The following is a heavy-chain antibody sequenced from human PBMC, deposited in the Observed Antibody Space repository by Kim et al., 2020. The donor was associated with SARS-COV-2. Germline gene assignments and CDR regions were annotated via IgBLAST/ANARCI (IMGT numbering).Heavy chain of an antibody. CDR3: ARGPPYDSWSGYSDYYYGMDV. D-gene: IGHD3-3*01. V-gene: IGHV3-33*01. Sequence: GGSLRLSCSASGFTFNTYGMHWVRQAPGKGLEWVAVIWFDGSDKYYADSVKGRFTISRDNSKDTLYLQMRSLRAEDTAVYYCARGPPYDSWSGYSDYYYGMDVWGQGTTVTVSS. CDR1: GFTFNTYG. CDR2: IWFDGSDK. J-gene: IGHJ6*02.